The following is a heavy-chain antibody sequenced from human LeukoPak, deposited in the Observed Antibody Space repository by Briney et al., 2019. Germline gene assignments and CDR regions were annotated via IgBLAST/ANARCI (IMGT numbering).Heavy chain of an antibody. CDR1: GGSIGNYC. J-gene: IGHJ4*02. D-gene: IGHD3-3*01. Sequence: SETLSLTCTVSGGSIGNYCWSWIRQPPGKGLEWIGYVYSSGYTNYNPSLKSRVTISVDTSNNQFSLRLSSVTATDTAVYYCARLTRFVSGVLNPLDSWGQGTLVTVSP. CDR2: VYSSGYT. V-gene: IGHV4-59*08. CDR3: ARLTRFVSGVLNPLDS.